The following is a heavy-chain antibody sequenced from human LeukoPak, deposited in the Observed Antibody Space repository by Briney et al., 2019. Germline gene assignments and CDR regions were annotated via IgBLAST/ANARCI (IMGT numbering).Heavy chain of an antibody. Sequence: GGSLRLSCAASGFTFSTYSGNWIRQAPGKGLEWVSSISDDSNYIFYADSVKGRFTISRDNAKNSLYLQMNSLRVEDTAVYYCARGGAARPDFWGQGTLVTVSS. CDR2: ISDDSNYI. D-gene: IGHD6-6*01. CDR1: GFTFSTYS. J-gene: IGHJ4*02. CDR3: ARGGAARPDF. V-gene: IGHV3-21*01.